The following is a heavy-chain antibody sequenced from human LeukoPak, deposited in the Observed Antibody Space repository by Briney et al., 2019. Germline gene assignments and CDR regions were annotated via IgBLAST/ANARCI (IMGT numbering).Heavy chain of an antibody. D-gene: IGHD6-13*01. CDR2: ISSSGKTI. CDR3: ATTSIAASVPGCFDY. J-gene: IGHJ4*02. V-gene: IGHV3-48*03. Sequence: GGSLRLSCAASGFTFSSHAMSWVRQAPGKGLEWVSYISSSGKTIYYADSTKGRFTISRDNAKNSLYFQMNSLRAEDTAVYYCATTSIAASVPGCFDYWGQGTLVTVFS. CDR1: GFTFSSHA.